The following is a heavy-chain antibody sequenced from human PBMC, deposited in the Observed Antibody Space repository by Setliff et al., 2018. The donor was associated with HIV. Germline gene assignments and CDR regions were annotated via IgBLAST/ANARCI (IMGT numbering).Heavy chain of an antibody. CDR1: GGSISSGDYY. D-gene: IGHD3-10*01. Sequence: SETLSLTCTVSGGSISSGDYYWTWIRQPAGKGLQWIGRIHTSGNTNYNPSLKSRVTISVDTSKSQFSLKLSSLTAADTAVYFCVRRVSHGSQPSYFDYWGQGTLVTVSS. J-gene: IGHJ4*02. V-gene: IGHV4-61*02. CDR3: VRRVSHGSQPSYFDY. CDR2: IHTSGNT.